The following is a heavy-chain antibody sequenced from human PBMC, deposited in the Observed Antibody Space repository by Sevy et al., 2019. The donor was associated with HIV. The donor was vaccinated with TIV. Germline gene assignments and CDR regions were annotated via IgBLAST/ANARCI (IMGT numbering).Heavy chain of an antibody. J-gene: IGHJ1*01. CDR1: GFTFSSYE. CDR2: ISNSGSII. V-gene: IGHV3-48*03. D-gene: IGHD6-13*01. CDR3: AREDGSRQYFQY. Sequence: GGSLRLCCVASGFTFSSYEMNWVRQAPGKGLEWVSYISNSGSIIYYEDSVKGRFTISRDNAKNSLYLQMNSLRAEDTAVYYCAREDGSRQYFQYWGQGTLVTVSS.